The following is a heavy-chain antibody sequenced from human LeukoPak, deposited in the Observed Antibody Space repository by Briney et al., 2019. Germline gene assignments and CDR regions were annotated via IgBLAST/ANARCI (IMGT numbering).Heavy chain of an antibody. V-gene: IGHV3-21*01. CDR3: ARPQRGGDAFDI. J-gene: IGHJ3*02. CDR1: GFTFSSYS. Sequence: GGSLRLSCAASGFTFSSYSMNWVRQAPGKGLEWVSSISSSSSYIYYADSVKGRFTISRDNAKNSLYLQMNSLRAEDTAVYYCARPQRGGDAFDIWGQGTMVTVSS. CDR2: ISSSSSYI.